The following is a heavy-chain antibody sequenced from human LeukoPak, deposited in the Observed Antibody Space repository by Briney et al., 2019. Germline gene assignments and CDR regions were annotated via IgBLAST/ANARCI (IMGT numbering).Heavy chain of an antibody. V-gene: IGHV4-61*01. CDR3: ARGPYLDC. J-gene: IGHJ4*02. Sequence: SETLPLTCTVPGGSVSSSSYYWSWIRQPPGKGLEWIGYIYYSGSTNYNPSLKSRVTISVDTSNDRFSLKLSSVTAADTAVYYCARGPYLDCWGQGTLVTVSS. CDR1: GGSVSSSSYY. CDR2: IYYSGST.